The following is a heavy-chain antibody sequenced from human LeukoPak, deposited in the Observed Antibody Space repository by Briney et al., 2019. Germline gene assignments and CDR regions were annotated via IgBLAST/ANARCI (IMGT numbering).Heavy chain of an antibody. CDR2: IYYSGST. CDR3: ARGTLGYCSGRSCYSGHFDY. J-gene: IGHJ4*02. D-gene: IGHD2-15*01. CDR1: GGSISSYY. Sequence: PSETLSLTCTVSGGSISSYYWSWIRQPPGKGLEWIGYIYYSGSTYSNPSLKSRVTISVDTSKNQFSLKLSSVTAADTAVYYCARGTLGYCSGRSCYSGHFDYWGQETLVTVSS. V-gene: IGHV4-59*08.